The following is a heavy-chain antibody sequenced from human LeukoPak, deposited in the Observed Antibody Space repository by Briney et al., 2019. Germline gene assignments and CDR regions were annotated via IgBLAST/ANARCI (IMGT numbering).Heavy chain of an antibody. Sequence: GRSLRLSCAASGFTFSSYGMHWVRQAPGKGLEWVAVIWYDGSNKYYADSVKGRFTISRDNSKNTLYLQMNSLRAEDTAVYYCAREGIVGAAFDYWGQGTLVTVSS. CDR1: GFTFSSYG. CDR3: AREGIVGAAFDY. J-gene: IGHJ4*02. V-gene: IGHV3-33*08. D-gene: IGHD1-26*01. CDR2: IWYDGSNK.